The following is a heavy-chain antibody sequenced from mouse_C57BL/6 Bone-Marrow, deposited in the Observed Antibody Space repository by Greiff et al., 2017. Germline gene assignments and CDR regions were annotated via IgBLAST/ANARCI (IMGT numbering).Heavy chain of an antibody. CDR1: GYTFTSYW. V-gene: IGHV1-7*01. CDR3: ASRVAY. D-gene: IGHD3-3*01. J-gene: IGHJ3*01. CDR2: INPSSGYT. Sequence: QVQLQQSGAELAKPGASVKLSKASGYTFTSYWMHWVKQRPGQGLEWIGYINPSSGYTKYNQKFKDKATLTADKSSSTAYMQLSSLTYEDSAVYYCASRVAYWGQGTLVTVSA.